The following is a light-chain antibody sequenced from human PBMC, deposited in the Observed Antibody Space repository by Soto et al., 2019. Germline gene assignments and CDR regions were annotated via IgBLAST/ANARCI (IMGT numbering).Light chain of an antibody. Sequence: DIQMTQSPSSLSASVGDRVTITCRASQNIVTHLNWYQQKPGKAPTVLIYTASTLQSGVPSRFSASGSGTDFTLTISSLQPEDSATYYCQQSYSSLVYNFGPGTKLEIK. CDR1: QNIVTH. J-gene: IGKJ2*01. V-gene: IGKV1-39*01. CDR3: QQSYSSLVYN. CDR2: TAS.